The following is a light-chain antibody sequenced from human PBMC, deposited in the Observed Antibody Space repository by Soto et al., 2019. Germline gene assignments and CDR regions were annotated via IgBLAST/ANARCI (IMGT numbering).Light chain of an antibody. CDR2: GAS. CDR3: QVYGNSPMYT. Sequence: EIVLTQSPGTLSLSPGERATLSCRASQSVSNNALAWYQQKPGQAPRLLIYGASNRATGIPDVFSGSGSGTDFTLTISRLEAEDFAVHYCQVYGNSPMYTFGQGTRLEIK. CDR1: QSVSNNA. V-gene: IGKV3-20*01. J-gene: IGKJ2*01.